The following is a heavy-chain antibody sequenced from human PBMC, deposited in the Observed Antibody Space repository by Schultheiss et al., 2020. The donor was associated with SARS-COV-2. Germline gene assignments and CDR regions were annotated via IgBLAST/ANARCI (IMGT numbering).Heavy chain of an antibody. J-gene: IGHJ4*02. CDR1: GYTFTSYD. D-gene: IGHD4-11*01. CDR3: ARESASTVTSNFDN. V-gene: IGHV1-2*02. CDR2: MNPNSGGT. Sequence: ASVKVSCKASGYTFTSYDINWVRQATGQGLEWMGWMNPNSGGTNYAQRFQGRVTMTTDTSISTVYMELTRLTSDDTALYYCARESASTVTSNFDNWGQGTLVTVSS.